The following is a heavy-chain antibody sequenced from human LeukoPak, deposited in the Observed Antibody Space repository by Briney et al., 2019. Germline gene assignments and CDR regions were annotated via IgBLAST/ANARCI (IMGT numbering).Heavy chain of an antibody. CDR3: ARDLYSSGP. V-gene: IGHV3-66*01. J-gene: IGHJ5*02. Sequence: PGGSLRLSCAASGFIVSSRHMSWVRQAPGKGLEWVSVIYSGGGTNYADSVKGRFTISRDNPKNTLYLQLNSLRAEDTAVYYCARDLYSSGPWGQGTLVTVSS. D-gene: IGHD3-22*01. CDR2: IYSGGGT. CDR1: GFIVSSRH.